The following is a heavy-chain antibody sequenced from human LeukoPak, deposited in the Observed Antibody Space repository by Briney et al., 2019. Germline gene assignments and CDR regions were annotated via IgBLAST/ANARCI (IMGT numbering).Heavy chain of an antibody. V-gene: IGHV3-53*01. CDR1: GFTVSSNY. J-gene: IGHJ4*02. D-gene: IGHD3-10*01. CDR2: IYSGGST. Sequence: PGGSLRLSCAASGFTVSSNYMSWVRQAPGKGLEWVSVIYSGGSTYYADSVKGRFTISRDNAKNSLYLQMNSLRAEDTAVYYCARGARPYYYGSGVDYWGQGTLVTVSS. CDR3: ARGARPYYYGSGVDY.